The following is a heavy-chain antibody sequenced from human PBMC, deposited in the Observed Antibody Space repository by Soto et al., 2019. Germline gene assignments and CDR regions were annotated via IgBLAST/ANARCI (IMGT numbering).Heavy chain of an antibody. CDR3: ARVGAAAGNDAFDI. J-gene: IGHJ3*02. D-gene: IGHD6-13*01. V-gene: IGHV3-11*06. CDR1: GFTFSDYY. Sequence: PGGSLRLSCAASGFTFSDYYMSWIRQAPGKGLEWVSYISSSSSYTNYADSVKGRFTISRDNAKNSLYLQMNSLRAEDTAVYYCARVGAAAGNDAFDIWGQGTMVTVSS. CDR2: ISSSSSYT.